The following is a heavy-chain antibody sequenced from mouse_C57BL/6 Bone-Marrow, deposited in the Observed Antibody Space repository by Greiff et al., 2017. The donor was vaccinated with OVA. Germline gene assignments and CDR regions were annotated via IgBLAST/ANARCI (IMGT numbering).Heavy chain of an antibody. D-gene: IGHD1-1*01. CDR3: ASQGYYYGSSPFFDY. Sequence: VHVKQSGPVLVKPGPSVKISCKASGFTFTDYYMHWVKQSHGKSLEWIGLVYPYNGGTSYNQKFKGKATLTVDTSSSTAYMELNSLTSEDSAVYYCASQGYYYGSSPFFDYWGQGTTLTVSS. CDR1: GFTFTDYY. V-gene: IGHV1-36*01. CDR2: VYPYNGGT. J-gene: IGHJ2*01.